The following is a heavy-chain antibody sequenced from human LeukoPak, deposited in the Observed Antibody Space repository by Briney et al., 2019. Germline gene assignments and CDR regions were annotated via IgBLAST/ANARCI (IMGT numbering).Heavy chain of an antibody. D-gene: IGHD3-10*01. CDR2: INHSGST. V-gene: IGHV4-34*01. Sequence: SETLSLTCAVYGGSFSGYYWSWIRQPPGKGLEWIGEINHSGSTNYNSSLKSRVTISVDKSKNQFSLKLSSVTAADTAVYYRARHSITMVRGVMTYNWFDPWGQGTLVTVSS. J-gene: IGHJ5*02. CDR1: GGSFSGYY. CDR3: ARHSITMVRGVMTYNWFDP.